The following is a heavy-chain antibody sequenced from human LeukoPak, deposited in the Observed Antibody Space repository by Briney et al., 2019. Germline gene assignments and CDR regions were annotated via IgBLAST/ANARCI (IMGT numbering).Heavy chain of an antibody. D-gene: IGHD3-22*01. CDR2: IIPIFGTA. CDR3: ARDPYYYDSSGYYTIDP. V-gene: IGHV1-69*13. CDR1: GYIFTGYY. Sequence: ASVKVSCKASGYIFTGYYMHWVRQAPGQGLEWMGGIIPIFGTANYAQKFQGRVTITADESTSTAYMELSSLRSEDTAVYYCARDPYYYDSSGYYTIDPWGQGTLVTVSS. J-gene: IGHJ5*02.